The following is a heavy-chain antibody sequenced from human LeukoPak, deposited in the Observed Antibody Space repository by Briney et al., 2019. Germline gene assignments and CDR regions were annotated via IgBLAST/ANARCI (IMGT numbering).Heavy chain of an antibody. CDR1: GYTFTSYG. CDR3: AREMAVNSYFDY. CDR2: ISAYNGNT. Sequence: ASVKVSCKASGYTFTSYGISWVRQAPGQGLEWMGWISAYNGNTSYAQKFQGRVTMTRDTSTSTVYMELSSLRSEDTAVYYCAREMAVNSYFDYWGQGTLVTVSS. D-gene: IGHD4-23*01. J-gene: IGHJ4*02. V-gene: IGHV1-18*01.